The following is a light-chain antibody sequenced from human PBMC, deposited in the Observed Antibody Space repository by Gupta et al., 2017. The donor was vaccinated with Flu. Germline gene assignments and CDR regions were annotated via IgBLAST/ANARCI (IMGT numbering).Light chain of an antibody. CDR1: SSDVGGYNY. Sequence: QSALTQPASVSGSPGQSLTISCTGTSSDVGGYNYVSWYQQHPGKAPKLMIYEVNKRPSGVSILFSVSNSGNTAALTISGLQTEDESYYYCSSYPCSSHLFGGGTKLTVL. J-gene: IGLJ3*02. CDR3: SSYPCSSHL. V-gene: IGLV2-14*01. CDR2: EVN.